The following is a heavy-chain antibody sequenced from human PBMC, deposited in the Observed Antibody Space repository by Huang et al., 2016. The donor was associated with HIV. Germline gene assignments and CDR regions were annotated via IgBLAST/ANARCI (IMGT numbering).Heavy chain of an antibody. CDR1: GYSFSSYW. V-gene: IGHV5-51*01. Sequence: VQLVQSGAEVKKPGESLTISCKGSGYSFSSYWIAWVRQVPGKGLEWVWIIFPDDSDTTYSPSFEGQVTISADKSIGTAYLQWSSLKASDTAMYYCARRFSSSSCYFDYWGQGSLVTVSS. D-gene: IGHD6-6*01. CDR3: ARRFSSSSCYFDY. CDR2: IFPDDSDT. J-gene: IGHJ4*02.